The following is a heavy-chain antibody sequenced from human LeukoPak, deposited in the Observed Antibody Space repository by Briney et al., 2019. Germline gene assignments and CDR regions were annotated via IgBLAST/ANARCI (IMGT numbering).Heavy chain of an antibody. CDR3: AKLPGYSSGWFHDAFDI. Sequence: QPGGSLRLSCAASGFTFDYYAMNWVRQAPGRGMEWVSAISGSGGSTYYADSVKGRFTISRDNSKNTLYLQMNSLRAEDTAVYYCAKLPGYSSGWFHDAFDIWGQGTMVTVSS. CDR2: ISGSGGST. D-gene: IGHD6-19*01. V-gene: IGHV3-23*01. CDR1: GFTFDYYA. J-gene: IGHJ3*02.